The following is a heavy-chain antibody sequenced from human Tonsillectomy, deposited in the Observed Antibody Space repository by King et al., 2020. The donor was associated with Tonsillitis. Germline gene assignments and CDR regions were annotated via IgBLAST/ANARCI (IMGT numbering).Heavy chain of an antibody. V-gene: IGHV3-49*05. D-gene: IGHD6-6*01. Sequence: VQLVESGGGLVKPGRSLRLSCSASGFTFGDFAVSWFRQPPGKGLEWVGFIRPKLYDVFTEYSASVKGRFTISRDDSKSIAYLQMNSLKTEDTAVYYCSRDLEKSIAARPFDSWGQGTLVTVSS. CDR1: GFTFGDFA. CDR2: IRPKLYDVFT. J-gene: IGHJ4*02. CDR3: SRDLEKSIAARPFDS.